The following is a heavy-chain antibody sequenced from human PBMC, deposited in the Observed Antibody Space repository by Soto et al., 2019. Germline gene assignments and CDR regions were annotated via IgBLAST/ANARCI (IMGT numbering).Heavy chain of an antibody. J-gene: IGHJ5*02. V-gene: IGHV3-33*06. CDR3: AKAGGKVSTPFDP. CDR2: IWYDGSNK. Sequence: QVQLVESGGGVVQPGRSLRLSCAASGFTFSSYGMHWVRQAPGKGLEWVAVIWYDGSNKYYADSVKFTISRDNSKNTVYLQMNSLRAEDTAVYYCAKAGGKVSTPFDPWGQGTLVTVSS. D-gene: IGHD2-8*01. CDR1: GFTFSSYG.